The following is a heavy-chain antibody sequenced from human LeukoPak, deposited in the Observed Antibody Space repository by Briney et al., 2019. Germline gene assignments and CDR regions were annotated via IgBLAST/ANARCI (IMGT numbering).Heavy chain of an antibody. J-gene: IGHJ4*02. CDR3: ATDHLGAYY. CDR1: GGSINSDGYY. CDR2: IYFSGTT. Sequence: SQTLSLTCTVSGGSINSDGYYWNWVRRQPGKGPEWIGYIYFSGTTYYTPSLKRRVTMSIDTSKNQFSLELDSVTAEDTAVYYCATDHLGAYYWGQGTLVTVSS. D-gene: IGHD1-26*01. V-gene: IGHV4-31*03.